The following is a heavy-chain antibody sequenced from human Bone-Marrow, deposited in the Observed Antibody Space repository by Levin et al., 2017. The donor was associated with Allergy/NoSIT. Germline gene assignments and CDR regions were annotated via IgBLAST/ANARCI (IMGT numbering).Heavy chain of an antibody. D-gene: IGHD3-10*01. CDR1: GFTFSSYA. CDR3: ASPNYYGSGVHYGMDV. Sequence: GESLKISCAASGFTFSSYAMHWVRQAPGKGLEWVAVISYDGSNKYYADSVKGRFTISRDNSKNTLYLQMNSLRAEDTAVYYCASPNYYGSGVHYGMDVWGQGTTVTVSS. J-gene: IGHJ6*02. V-gene: IGHV3-30*04. CDR2: ISYDGSNK.